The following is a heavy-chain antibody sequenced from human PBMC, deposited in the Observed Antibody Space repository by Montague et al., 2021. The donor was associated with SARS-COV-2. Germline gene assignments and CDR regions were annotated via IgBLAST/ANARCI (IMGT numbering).Heavy chain of an antibody. V-gene: IGHV3-33*01. D-gene: IGHD3-9*01. CDR2: IWYDGSNK. Sequence: SLRLSCAASGFTFSSYGMHWVRQAPGKGLEWVAVIWYDGSNKYYADSVKGRFTISRDNAKDSLYLQMNSLRAEDTAVYYCARDPYYDILTGYYKDWGQGTLVTVSS. CDR1: GFTFSSYG. J-gene: IGHJ4*02. CDR3: ARDPYYDILTGYYKD.